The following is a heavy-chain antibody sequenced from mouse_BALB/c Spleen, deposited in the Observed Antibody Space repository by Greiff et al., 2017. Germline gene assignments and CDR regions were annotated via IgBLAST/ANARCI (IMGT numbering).Heavy chain of an antibody. V-gene: IGHV2-9*02. Sequence: QVQLKQSGPGLVAPSQSLSITCTVSGFSLTRYGVHWVRQPPGKGLEWLGVIWAGGSTNYNSALMSRLSISKDNSKSQVFLKMNSLQTDDTAISYCVRDSYGSSSYFDYWGQGTTLAVSS. CDR3: VRDSYGSSSYFDY. CDR2: IWAGGST. CDR1: GFSLTRYG. J-gene: IGHJ2*01. D-gene: IGHD1-1*01.